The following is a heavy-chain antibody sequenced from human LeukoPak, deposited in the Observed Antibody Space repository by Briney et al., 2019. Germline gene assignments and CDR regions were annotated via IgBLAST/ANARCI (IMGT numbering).Heavy chain of an antibody. CDR3: ARTSGALRGYYYMDV. V-gene: IGHV4-30-2*01. J-gene: IGHJ6*03. CDR1: GGSISSDGYY. CDR2: ISHSGST. Sequence: SQTLSLTCTVSGGSISSDGYYWGWIRQPPGKGLEWIGHISHSGSTYYNPSLKSRVTISIDRSKNQFSLKLSSVTAADTAVYYCARTSGALRGYYYMDVWGKGTTVTVSS. D-gene: IGHD3-10*01.